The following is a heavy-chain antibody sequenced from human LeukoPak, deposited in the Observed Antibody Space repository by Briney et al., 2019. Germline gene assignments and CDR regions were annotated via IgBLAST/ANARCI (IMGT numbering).Heavy chain of an antibody. CDR1: GFILSDYS. Sequence: GGSLRLSCAASGFILSDYSFNWVRQHPGKGLEWISYIGGDSVNRLYADSVKGRFTISRENAKNSNYLQMCSLRAEDTAVYYCVISFLSPMAERKGGGFDVWGQRTMASVSS. CDR3: VISFLSPMAERKGGGFDV. CDR2: IGGDSVNR. J-gene: IGHJ3*01. V-gene: IGHV3-48*01. D-gene: IGHD5-24*01.